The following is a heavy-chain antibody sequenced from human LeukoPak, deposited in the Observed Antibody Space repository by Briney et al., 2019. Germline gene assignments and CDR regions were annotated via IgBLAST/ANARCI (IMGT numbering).Heavy chain of an antibody. CDR3: ATTPYDYVWGSYRPFDY. D-gene: IGHD3-16*02. CDR1: GFTFTNAW. V-gene: IGHV3-15*01. J-gene: IGHJ4*02. CDR2: IKSKTVGGTT. Sequence: GGSLRLSCAASGFTFTNAWMSWVRQAPGKGLEWVGRIKSKTVGGTTDYAAPVKGRFTISKDDSKNTLYLQMNSLKTEDTAVYYCATTPYDYVWGSYRPFDYWGQGTLVTVSS.